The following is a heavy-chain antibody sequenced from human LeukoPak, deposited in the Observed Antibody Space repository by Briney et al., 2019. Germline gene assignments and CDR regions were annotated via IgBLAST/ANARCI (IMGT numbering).Heavy chain of an antibody. CDR2: VNHSGST. Sequence: PSETLSLTCAVYGGSFSGYYWSWIRQPPGKGLEGIGEVNHSGSTNYNPSLKSRVTISVDTSKNQFSLKLSSVTAADTAVYYCARFTYYYDSSGSDHAIDIWGQGTMVTVSS. J-gene: IGHJ3*02. CDR1: GGSFSGYY. V-gene: IGHV4-34*01. CDR3: ARFTYYYDSSGSDHAIDI. D-gene: IGHD3-22*01.